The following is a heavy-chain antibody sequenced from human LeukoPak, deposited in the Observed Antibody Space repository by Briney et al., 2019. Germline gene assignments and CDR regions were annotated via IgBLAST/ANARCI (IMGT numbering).Heavy chain of an antibody. J-gene: IGHJ5*02. D-gene: IGHD4-17*01. Sequence: SETLSLTCAVYGGSFSGYYWSWIRQPPGKGLEWIGEINHSGSTNYNPSLKSRVTISIDTSKNQFSLKLSSVTAADTAMYYCARGLGAHYGDYVPWFDPWGQGTLVTVSS. CDR2: INHSGST. CDR1: GGSFSGYY. V-gene: IGHV4-34*01. CDR3: ARGLGAHYGDYVPWFDP.